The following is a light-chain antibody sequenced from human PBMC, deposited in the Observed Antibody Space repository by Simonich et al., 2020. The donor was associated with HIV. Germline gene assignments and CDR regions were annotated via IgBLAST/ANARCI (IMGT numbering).Light chain of an antibody. CDR3: QTWGTGIHVV. CDR1: SGPGSYA. J-gene: IGLJ2*01. Sequence: QLVLTQSPSASASLGASVKLTCTLSSGPGSYAIAWHQQQPEKGPRYLMKLNSDGSHSKGDGIPDRFSGSSSGAERYLTISSLQSEDEADYYCQTWGTGIHVVFGGGTKLTVL. CDR2: LNSDGSH. V-gene: IGLV4-69*01.